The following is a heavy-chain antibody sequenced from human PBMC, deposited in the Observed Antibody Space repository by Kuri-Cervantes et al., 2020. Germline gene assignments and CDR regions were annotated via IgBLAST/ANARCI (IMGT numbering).Heavy chain of an antibody. Sequence: GESLKISCAASGFTFSSYDMHWVRQPTGKGLEWVSSIATAGATYYSGSLKGRITISRDNSKNTLYLQMNSLRAEDTAVYYCARDVKDSSSWYGYYYYGMDVWGQGTTVTVSS. D-gene: IGHD6-13*01. J-gene: IGHJ6*02. V-gene: IGHV3-13*01. CDR1: GFTFSSYD. CDR3: ARDVKDSSSWYGYYYYGMDV. CDR2: IATAGAT.